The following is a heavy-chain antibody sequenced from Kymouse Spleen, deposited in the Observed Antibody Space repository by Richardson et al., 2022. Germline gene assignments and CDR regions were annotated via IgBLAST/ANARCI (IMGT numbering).Heavy chain of an antibody. CDR3: AREYYYGSGSYTLDAFDI. Sequence: QVQLQESGPGLVKPSGTLSLTCAVSGGSISSSNWWSWVRQPPGKGLEWIGEIYHSGSTNYNPSLKSRVTISVDKSKNQFSLKLSSVTAADTAVYYCAREYYYGSGSYTLDAFDIWGQGTMVTVSS. D-gene: IGHD3-10*01. V-gene: IGHV4-4*02. J-gene: IGHJ3*02. CDR1: GGSISSSNW. CDR2: IYHSGST.